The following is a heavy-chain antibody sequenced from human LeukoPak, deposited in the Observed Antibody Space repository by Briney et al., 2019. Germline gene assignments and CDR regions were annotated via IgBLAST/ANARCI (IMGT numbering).Heavy chain of an antibody. V-gene: IGHV3-74*01. CDR3: ARDAVDTANAV. D-gene: IGHD5-18*01. J-gene: IGHJ6*02. CDR2: IKTDGSSA. CDR1: GFSFSSYW. Sequence: PGGSLRLSCAASGFSFSSYWMHWVRQAPGKGLVWVSRIKTDGSSATYADSVKGRFTISRDNAKNTLYLQMNSLRAEDTAVYYCARDAVDTANAVWGQGTTVTASS.